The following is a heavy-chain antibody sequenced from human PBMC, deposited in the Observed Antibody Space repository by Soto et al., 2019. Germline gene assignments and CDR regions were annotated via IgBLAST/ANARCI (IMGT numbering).Heavy chain of an antibody. CDR3: AKPSYPASIAAAGSDFDY. Sequence: GGSLRLSCEASGFTFSSYGMHWVRQAPGKGLEWVAVISNDGSNKNYADSVKGRFTISRDNSKNTLYLQMNVLRAEDTAVYYCAKPSYPASIAAAGSDFDYWGQGTLVTVSS. CDR2: ISNDGSNK. J-gene: IGHJ4*02. V-gene: IGHV3-30*18. CDR1: GFTFSSYG. D-gene: IGHD6-13*01.